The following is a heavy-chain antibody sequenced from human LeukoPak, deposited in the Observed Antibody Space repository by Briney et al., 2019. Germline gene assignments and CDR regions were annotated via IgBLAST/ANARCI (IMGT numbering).Heavy chain of an antibody. J-gene: IGHJ4*02. CDR2: IIPIFGTA. D-gene: IGHD2-21*02. Sequence: SVKVSCQASGGTFSSYAISWVRQAPGQGREWMGGIIPIFGTANYAQKFQGRVTITADESTSTAYMELSSLRSEDTAVYYCARCSYCGGDCYPLDYWGQGTLVTVSS. CDR1: GGTFSSYA. CDR3: ARCSYCGGDCYPLDY. V-gene: IGHV1-69*13.